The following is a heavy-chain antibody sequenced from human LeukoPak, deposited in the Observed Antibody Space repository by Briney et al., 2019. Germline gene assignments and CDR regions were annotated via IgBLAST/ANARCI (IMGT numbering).Heavy chain of an antibody. CDR3: VPMVRGLKY. Sequence: ASVKVSCKASGYTFTGYFMHWVRQAPGQGLEWMGWVNPNSGNTGYAQKFQGRVTITRNTSISTAYMELSSLRSEDTAVYYCVPMVRGLKYWGQGTLVTVSS. J-gene: IGHJ4*02. D-gene: IGHD3-10*01. CDR1: GYTFTGYF. CDR2: VNPNSGNT. V-gene: IGHV1-8*03.